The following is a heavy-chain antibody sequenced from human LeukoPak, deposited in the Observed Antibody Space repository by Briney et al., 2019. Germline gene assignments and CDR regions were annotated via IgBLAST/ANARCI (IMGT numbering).Heavy chain of an antibody. CDR1: GFTFSSYC. CDR3: AKSNGYGLVDI. J-gene: IGHJ3*02. CDR2: IFYSGST. V-gene: IGHV4-39*07. D-gene: IGHD3-10*01. Sequence: SGGSLRLSCAASGFTFSSYCMSWVRQAPGKGLEWIGNIFYSGSTYYSPSLRSRVTISLDTSRNQFSLKLNSVTAADTAVYYCAKSNGYGLVDIWGQGTMVTVSS.